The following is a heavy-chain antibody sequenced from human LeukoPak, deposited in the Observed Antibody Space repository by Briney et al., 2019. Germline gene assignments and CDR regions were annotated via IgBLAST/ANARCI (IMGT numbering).Heavy chain of an antibody. Sequence: SEPLSLTGSVPGRSINNLYWSWIRKPPGEGLNDFGYFYYIGRSNYNPSLKSRVTISVDTSKNQFSLRLNSVTCADAAVYYCARLSSLTRIRVVTGYHSLDVWGKGTKVTVSS. V-gene: IGHV4-59*11. CDR1: GRSINNLY. D-gene: IGHD3-10*01. J-gene: IGHJ6*03. CDR2: FYYIGRS. CDR3: ARLSSLTRIRVVTGYHSLDV.